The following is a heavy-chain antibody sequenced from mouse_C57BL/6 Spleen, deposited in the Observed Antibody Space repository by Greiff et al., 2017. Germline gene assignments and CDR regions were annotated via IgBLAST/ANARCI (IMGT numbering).Heavy chain of an antibody. Sequence: EVQLQQSGAELVKPGASVKLSCTASGFTFNDYYMHWVKQRTEQGLEWIGRIDPEDGDTKYDPKFKGKATMTADTSSNTAYLQLSSLTSEDTAGYYCASTAGYYCDYWGQGTTLTVSS. D-gene: IGHD3-1*01. J-gene: IGHJ2*01. CDR1: GFTFNDYY. CDR3: ASTAGYYCDY. CDR2: IDPEDGDT. V-gene: IGHV14-2*01.